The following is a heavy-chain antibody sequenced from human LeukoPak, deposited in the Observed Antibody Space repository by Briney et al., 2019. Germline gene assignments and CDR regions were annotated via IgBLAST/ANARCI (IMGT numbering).Heavy chain of an antibody. Sequence: SETLSLTCTVSGGSISSYYWSWIRQPPGKGLEWIGYIYYSGSTNYNPSLKSRVTISVDTSKNQFSLKLSSVTAADTAVYYCARDGSSSGMLSYYYYMDVWGKGTTVTISS. J-gene: IGHJ6*03. V-gene: IGHV4-59*12. CDR1: GGSISSYY. D-gene: IGHD6-19*01. CDR3: ARDGSSSGMLSYYYYMDV. CDR2: IYYSGST.